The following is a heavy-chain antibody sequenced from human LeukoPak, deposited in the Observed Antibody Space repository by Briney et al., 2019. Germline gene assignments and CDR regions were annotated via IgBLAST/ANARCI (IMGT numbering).Heavy chain of an antibody. CDR2: INPNSGGT. CDR3: ARGKELSNDRVPLDY. CDR1: GYTFTGYY. V-gene: IGHV1-2*02. Sequence: ASVKVSCKASGYTFTGYYMHWVRQAPGQGLEWMGWINPNSGGTNYAQKFQGRVTMTRDTSISTAYMELSRLRSDDTAVYYCARGKELSNDRVPLDYWGQGTLVTVSS. J-gene: IGHJ4*02. D-gene: IGHD3-10*01.